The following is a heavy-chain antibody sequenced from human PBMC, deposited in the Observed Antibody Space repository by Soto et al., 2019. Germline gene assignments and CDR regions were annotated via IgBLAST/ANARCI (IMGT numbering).Heavy chain of an antibody. Sequence: GSLRLSCAASGFSFNNYRMNWVRQAPGKGLEWVSSISSSTSYIYYADSVKGRFTISRDNAKKSLYLQMNSLRAEGTAVYYCARGTSDYYDSSGYFSPWGQGTLVTVSS. D-gene: IGHD3-22*01. V-gene: IGHV3-21*01. J-gene: IGHJ5*02. CDR2: ISSSTSYI. CDR3: ARGTSDYYDSSGYFSP. CDR1: GFSFNNYR.